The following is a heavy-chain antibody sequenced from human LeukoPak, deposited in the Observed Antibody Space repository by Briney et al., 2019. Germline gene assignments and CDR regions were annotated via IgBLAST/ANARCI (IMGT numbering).Heavy chain of an antibody. Sequence: SQTLSLICVISGDSVSSNSAAWNWIRQSPSRGLEWLGRTYYRSKWYSHYAVSMKSRITVNPDTSKNQFSLQLNSVTPEDTAVYYCARTRDLGPDYWGQGTLVTVSS. CDR3: ARTRDLGPDY. CDR2: TYYRSKWYS. V-gene: IGHV6-1*01. CDR1: GDSVSSNSAA. J-gene: IGHJ4*02. D-gene: IGHD1-26*01.